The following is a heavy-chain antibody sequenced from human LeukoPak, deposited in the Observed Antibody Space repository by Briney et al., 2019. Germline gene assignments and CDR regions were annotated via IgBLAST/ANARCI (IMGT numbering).Heavy chain of an antibody. V-gene: IGHV3-21*01. Sequence: KPGGSLRLSCAASGFTFSSYSMNWVRQAPGKGLEWVSSISSSSSYIFYADSVKGRFTISRDNSKNTLYLQMNSLRAEDTAVYYCAKIPYGDYVLDYYYYMDVWGKGTTVTISS. CDR1: GFTFSSYS. J-gene: IGHJ6*03. D-gene: IGHD4-17*01. CDR2: ISSSSSYI. CDR3: AKIPYGDYVLDYYYYMDV.